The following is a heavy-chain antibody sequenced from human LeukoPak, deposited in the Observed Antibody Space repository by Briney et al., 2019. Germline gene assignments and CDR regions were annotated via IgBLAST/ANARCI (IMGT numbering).Heavy chain of an antibody. CDR2: IIGSGGST. CDR1: VFTFSSYA. CDR3: AKDWGGYSSSWFDY. D-gene: IGHD6-13*01. Sequence: GGSLRLSCAASVFTFSSYAMSWVRQAPGKGLECGSAIIGSGGSTYYADSVKGRFTISRDNSKDTLYLQMNSLRAEDTAVYYCAKDWGGYSSSWFDYWGQGTLVTVSS. V-gene: IGHV3-23*01. J-gene: IGHJ4*02.